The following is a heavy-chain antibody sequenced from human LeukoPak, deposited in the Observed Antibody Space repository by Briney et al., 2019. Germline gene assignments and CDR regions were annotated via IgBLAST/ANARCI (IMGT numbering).Heavy chain of an antibody. CDR2: IYTSGST. CDR1: GGSISSGSYY. D-gene: IGHD5-12*01. J-gene: IGHJ4*02. CDR3: AGGGGLEVATIGY. Sequence: PSQTLSLTCTVSGGSISSGSYYWSWIRQPAGKGLEWIGRIYTSGSTNYNPSLKSRVTMSVDTSKNQFSLKLSSVTAADTAVYYCAGGGGLEVATIGYWGQGTLVTVSS. V-gene: IGHV4-61*02.